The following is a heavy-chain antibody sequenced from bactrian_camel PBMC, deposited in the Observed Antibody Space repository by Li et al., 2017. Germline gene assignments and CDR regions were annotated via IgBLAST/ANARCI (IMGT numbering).Heavy chain of an antibody. J-gene: IGHJ4*01. V-gene: IGHV3S40*01. CDR1: GFTFSSYG. CDR3: AKGTGWGAGFPY. D-gene: IGHD5*01. CDR2: ISIGSANM. Sequence: VQLVESGGGLVQPGGSLRLSCAASGFTFSSYGMSWVRQAPGKALEWISTISIGSANMYYTNSVKGRFTISRDDADNTMYLQLNSLKTEDTAMYYCAKGTGWGAGFPYWGQGTQVTVS.